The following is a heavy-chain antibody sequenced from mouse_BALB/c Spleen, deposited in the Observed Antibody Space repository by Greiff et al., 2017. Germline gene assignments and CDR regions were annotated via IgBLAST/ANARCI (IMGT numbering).Heavy chain of an antibody. D-gene: IGHD1-1*01. V-gene: IGHV5-9-4*01. CDR3: ARDYDYGSSWYFDV. CDR1: GFTFSSYA. Sequence: DVKLVESGGGLVKPGGSLKLSCAASGFTFSSYAMSWVRQSPEKRLEWVAEISSGGSYTYYPDTVTGRFTISRDNAKNTLYLEMSSLRSEDTAMYYCARDYDYGSSWYFDVWGAGTTVTVSS. CDR2: ISSGGSYT. J-gene: IGHJ1*01.